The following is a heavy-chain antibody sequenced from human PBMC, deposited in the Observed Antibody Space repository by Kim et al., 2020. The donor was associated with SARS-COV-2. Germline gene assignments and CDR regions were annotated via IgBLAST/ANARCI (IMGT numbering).Heavy chain of an antibody. Sequence: YPGSVKGRFTISRENAKNSLYIQMNSLRAGDTAVYYCARGDSSSWYWAFDIWGQGTMVTVSS. V-gene: IGHV3-13*01. J-gene: IGHJ3*02. CDR3: ARGDSSSWYWAFDI. D-gene: IGHD6-13*01.